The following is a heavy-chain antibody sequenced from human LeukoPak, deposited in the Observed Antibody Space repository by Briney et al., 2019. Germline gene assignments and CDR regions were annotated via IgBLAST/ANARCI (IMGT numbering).Heavy chain of an antibody. Sequence: SETLSLTCTVSGGSISSYYWSWIRQPAGKGLEWIEYIYYSGSTNYNPSLKSRVTISVDTSKNQFSLKLSSVTAADTAVYYCARDSGTTGEVKFDPWGQGTLVTLSS. CDR1: GGSISSYY. J-gene: IGHJ5*02. V-gene: IGHV4-59*12. D-gene: IGHD3-10*01. CDR3: ARDSGTTGEVKFDP. CDR2: IYYSGST.